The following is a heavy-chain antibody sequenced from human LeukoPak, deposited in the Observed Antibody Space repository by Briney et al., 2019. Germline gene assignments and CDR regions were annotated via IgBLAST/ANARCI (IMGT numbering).Heavy chain of an antibody. V-gene: IGHV5-51*01. CDR1: GYSFTSYW. Sequence: GESLKISCKGSGYSFTSYWIGWVRQMPGKGLEWMGMIYPGDSDTRYSPSFQGQVTISADKSISTAYLQWSSLKASDTAMYYCARRMEYCSSSSCYSKLDYWGQGTLVTVSS. J-gene: IGHJ4*02. D-gene: IGHD2-2*01. CDR3: ARRMEYCSSSSCYSKLDY. CDR2: IYPGDSDT.